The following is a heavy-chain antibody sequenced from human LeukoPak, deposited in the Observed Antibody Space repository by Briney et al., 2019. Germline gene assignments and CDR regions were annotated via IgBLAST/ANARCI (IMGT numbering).Heavy chain of an antibody. D-gene: IGHD4-17*01. CDR1: GYTFTSYA. J-gene: IGHJ4*02. V-gene: IGHV1-3*01. CDR3: GRDRHYGENYFDY. CDR2: INVGNGNT. Sequence: ASVKVSCKASGYTFTSYAIHWVRQAPGQRLEWMGWINVGNGNTKYSQKFQGRVTITRDTSASTAYMELNSLRSEDTAVYYCGRDRHYGENYFDYWGQGTLVTVSS.